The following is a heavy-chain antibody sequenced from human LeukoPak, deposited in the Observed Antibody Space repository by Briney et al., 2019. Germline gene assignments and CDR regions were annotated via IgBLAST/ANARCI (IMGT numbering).Heavy chain of an antibody. V-gene: IGHV3-23*01. J-gene: IGHJ6*01. D-gene: IGHD1-26*01. CDR3: AKMKGHPLPKYYMDV. Sequence: GGSLRLSCAASGFTFSNYAMSWVRQAPGKGLEWVSTISDSGTSTYYADSVKGRFTISRDNSKNTLYLEMNSLRAEDTAIYYCAKMKGHPLPKYYMDVWGQGTTVTVSS. CDR2: ISDSGTST. CDR1: GFTFSNYA.